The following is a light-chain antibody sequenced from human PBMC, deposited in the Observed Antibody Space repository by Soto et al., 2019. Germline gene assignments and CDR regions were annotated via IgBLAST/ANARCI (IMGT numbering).Light chain of an antibody. CDR1: QSISSY. CDR2: AAS. CDR3: QQSYSTLSWT. Sequence: DNQMSQSPSSVSASVRNRVTITCRLSQSISSYLNWYQQKPGKAPKLLIYAASSLQSGVPSRFSGSGSGTDFTLTISSLQPEDFATYYCQQSYSTLSWTFGQGTKVDI. V-gene: IGKV1-39*01. J-gene: IGKJ1*01.